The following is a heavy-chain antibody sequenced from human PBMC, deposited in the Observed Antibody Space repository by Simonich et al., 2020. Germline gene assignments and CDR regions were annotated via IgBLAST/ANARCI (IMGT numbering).Heavy chain of an antibody. Sequence: QVQLVQSGAEVKKPGASVKVSCKASGYTFTGYYMHWVRQAPGQGLEWMGWSNRNRGGTNYEKKCQGRGTMTRDTSISTAYMELSRLRSDDTAVYYCARGGVRSSSWYWYFDLWGRGTLVTVSS. D-gene: IGHD6-13*01. CDR2: SNRNRGGT. CDR3: ARGGVRSSSWYWYFDL. V-gene: IGHV1-2*02. J-gene: IGHJ2*01. CDR1: GYTFTGYY.